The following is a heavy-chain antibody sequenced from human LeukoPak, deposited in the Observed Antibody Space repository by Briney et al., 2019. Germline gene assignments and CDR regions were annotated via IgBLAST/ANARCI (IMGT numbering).Heavy chain of an antibody. CDR1: GGSISSSNW. CDR3: ARGRGGHYGSGSYRYYYYYMDV. J-gene: IGHJ6*03. Sequence: PSETLSLTCAVSGGSISSSNWWSWVRQPPGKGLEWIGEIYHSGSTNYNPSLKSRVTISVDTSKNQFSLKLSSVTAADTAVYYCARGRGGHYGSGSYRYYYYYMDVWGKGTTVTVSS. V-gene: IGHV4-4*02. CDR2: IYHSGST. D-gene: IGHD3-10*01.